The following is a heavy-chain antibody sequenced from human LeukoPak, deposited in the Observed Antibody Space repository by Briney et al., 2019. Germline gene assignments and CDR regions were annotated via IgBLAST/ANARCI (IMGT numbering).Heavy chain of an antibody. J-gene: IGHJ4*02. CDR2: ISAYNGNT. D-gene: IGHD1-14*01. Sequence: ASVKVSCKASGYTFTSYGISWVRQAPGQGLEWMGWISAYNGNTNYAQKLQGRVTMTTDTSTSTAYMELRSLRSDDTAVYYCARVSGTQRAYYFDYWSQGTLVTVSS. V-gene: IGHV1-18*01. CDR1: GYTFTSYG. CDR3: ARVSGTQRAYYFDY.